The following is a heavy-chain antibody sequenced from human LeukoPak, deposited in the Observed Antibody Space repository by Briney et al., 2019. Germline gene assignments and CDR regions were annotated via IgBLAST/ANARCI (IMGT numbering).Heavy chain of an antibody. D-gene: IGHD3-22*01. J-gene: IGHJ5*02. CDR2: IKQDGSEK. CDR1: GFTFSSYW. CDR3: AREDPITMIGFDP. Sequence: GGSLRLSCAASGFTFSSYWMSWVLQAPGKGLEWVANIKQDGSEKYYVDSVKGRFTISRDNAKNSLYLQMNSLRAEDTAVYYCAREDPITMIGFDPWGQGTLVTVSS. V-gene: IGHV3-7*03.